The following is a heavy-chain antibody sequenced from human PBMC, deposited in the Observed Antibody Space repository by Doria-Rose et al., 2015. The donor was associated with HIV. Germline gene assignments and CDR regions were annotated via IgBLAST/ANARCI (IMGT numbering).Heavy chain of an antibody. D-gene: IGHD4-17*01. Sequence: QVQLQQWGAGLLKPSETLSLTCAVYGGSFSGYYWSWTRQPPGKGLEWIGEINHSGITNYNPSLKSRVTISMDTPKNQFSLGLSSVTAADTAVYYRARASSTVTTGFLDYWGQGTLVTVSS. V-gene: IGHV4-34*01. CDR2: INHSGIT. J-gene: IGHJ4*02. CDR1: GGSFSGYY. CDR3: ARASSTVTTGFLDY.